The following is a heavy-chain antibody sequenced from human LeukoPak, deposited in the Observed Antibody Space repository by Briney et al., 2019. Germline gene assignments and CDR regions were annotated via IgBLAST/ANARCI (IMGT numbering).Heavy chain of an antibody. CDR2: INPSGGST. CDR3: ARGGHCSGGSCYFPGFIDY. CDR1: GYTFTSYY. D-gene: IGHD2-15*01. Sequence: ASVKVSCKASGYTFTSYYMHWVRQAPGQGLEWMGIINPSGGSTSYAQKFQGRVTMTRDMSTSTVYMELSSLRSEDTAVYYCARGGHCSGGSCYFPGFIDYWGQGTLVTVSS. V-gene: IGHV1-46*01. J-gene: IGHJ4*02.